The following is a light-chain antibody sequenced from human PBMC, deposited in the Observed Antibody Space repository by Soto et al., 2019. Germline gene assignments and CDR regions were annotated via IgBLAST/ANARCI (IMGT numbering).Light chain of an antibody. CDR3: HQYDTIVQT. V-gene: IGKV3-20*01. J-gene: IGKJ1*01. Sequence: DIVLTPSPGTLYLSPGERATLSCRASQSVSSGYLAWYQQRPGQAPRLLIYGASTRATGIPDRFSGSGSGTDFTLTISRLEPEDFAVYYCHQYDTIVQTFGQGTKVDIK. CDR1: QSVSSGY. CDR2: GAS.